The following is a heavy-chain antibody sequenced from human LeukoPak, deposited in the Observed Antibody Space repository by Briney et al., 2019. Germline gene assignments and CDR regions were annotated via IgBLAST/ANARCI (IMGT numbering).Heavy chain of an antibody. Sequence: GGSLRLSCAASGFTFSTYSMSWVRQAPGKGLEWVSYISSGSSTIYYADSVKGRFTFSRDNAKNSLYLQMNSLRAEDTAVYYCARKAYGDYVADAFDIWGQGTMVTVSS. D-gene: IGHD4-17*01. V-gene: IGHV3-48*04. CDR3: ARKAYGDYVADAFDI. CDR1: GFTFSTYS. CDR2: ISSGSSTI. J-gene: IGHJ3*02.